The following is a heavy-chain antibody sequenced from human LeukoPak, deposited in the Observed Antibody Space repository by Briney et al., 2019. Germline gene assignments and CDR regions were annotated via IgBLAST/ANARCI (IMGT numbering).Heavy chain of an antibody. J-gene: IGHJ3*02. CDR3: ARERVTTTAFDI. Sequence: GGSLRLSCAASGFTFTYAWMSWVRQAPGKGLEWVSSITSSSTYYADSVKGRFTISRDNAKNSLYLQMNSLRAEDTAVYYCARERVTTTAFDIWGQGTMVTVSS. D-gene: IGHD5-12*01. CDR1: GFTFTYAW. V-gene: IGHV3-69-1*01. CDR2: ITSSST.